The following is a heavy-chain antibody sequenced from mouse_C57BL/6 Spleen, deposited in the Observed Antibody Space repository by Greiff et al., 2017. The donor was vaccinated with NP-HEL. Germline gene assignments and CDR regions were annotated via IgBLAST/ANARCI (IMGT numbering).Heavy chain of an antibody. D-gene: IGHD1-1*01. Sequence: EVQLQQSGPELVKPGASVKIPCKASGYTFTDYNMDWVKQSHGQSLAWIGDINPNNGGTIYNQKFKGKATLTVDTSSSTADMELRSLTSADTAFYVCARTTVVHYLDYWGQGTTLTVSS. CDR3: ARTTVVHYLDY. J-gene: IGHJ2*01. V-gene: IGHV1-18*01. CDR1: GYTFTDYN. CDR2: INPNNGGT.